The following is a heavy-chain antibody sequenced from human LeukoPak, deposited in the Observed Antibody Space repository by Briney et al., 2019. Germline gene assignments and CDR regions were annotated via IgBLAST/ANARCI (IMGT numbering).Heavy chain of an antibody. CDR2: IYYSGST. V-gene: IGHV4-39*07. Sequence: PSETLSLTCTVSGGSISSSSYSWGWIRQPPGKGLEWIGSIYYSGSTYYNPSLMSRVTISVDTSKNQFSLKLSSVTAADTAVYYCARDGVAVAPGDYWGQGTLVTVSS. CDR1: GGSISSSSYS. J-gene: IGHJ4*02. D-gene: IGHD6-19*01. CDR3: ARDGVAVAPGDY.